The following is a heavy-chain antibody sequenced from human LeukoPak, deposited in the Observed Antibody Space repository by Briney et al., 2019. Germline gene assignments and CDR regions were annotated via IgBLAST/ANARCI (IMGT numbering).Heavy chain of an antibody. V-gene: IGHV3-74*03. Sequence: GGSLRLSCAASGFTFSRYWMHWVRQAPGKGLMWVSRISPDGSTTLYADSVKGRFTISRDNAKNTLYLQMNSLGAEDTAVYYCTTVLSSNRYNLCDHWGQGTLVTVSS. CDR3: TTVLSSNRYNLCDH. D-gene: IGHD6-13*01. CDR1: GFTFSRYW. J-gene: IGHJ4*02. CDR2: ISPDGSTT.